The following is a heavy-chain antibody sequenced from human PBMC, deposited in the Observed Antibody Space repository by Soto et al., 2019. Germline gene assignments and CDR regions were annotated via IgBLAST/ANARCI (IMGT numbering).Heavy chain of an antibody. CDR1: GFTSTSYA. Sequence: PGGSLRLSCAASGFTSTSYAMHWVRQAPGKGLEWVAVISYDGSNKDYADSVRGRFTISRDNSKNTLFLQMNSLRAEDTAVYYCARDQIVPTGNYYYYYGMDVWGQGTTVTVSS. CDR2: ISYDGSNK. J-gene: IGHJ6*02. CDR3: ARDQIVPTGNYYYYYGMDV. V-gene: IGHV3-30-3*01. D-gene: IGHD5-12*01.